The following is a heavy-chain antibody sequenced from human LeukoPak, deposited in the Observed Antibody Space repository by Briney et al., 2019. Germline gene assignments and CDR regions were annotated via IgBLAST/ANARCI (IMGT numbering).Heavy chain of an antibody. CDR2: ISSSGRTI. V-gene: IGHV3-11*01. CDR3: ARVPGGDLVDY. J-gene: IGHJ4*02. CDR1: GFTFSDYY. D-gene: IGHD6-6*01. Sequence: GGSLRLSCAASGFTFSDYYMSWIRQAPGKGLQWVSFISSSGRTIYYVDSVKGRFAISRDNARNSVYLQMSSLRAEDTALYYCARVPGGDLVDYWGQGTLVTASS.